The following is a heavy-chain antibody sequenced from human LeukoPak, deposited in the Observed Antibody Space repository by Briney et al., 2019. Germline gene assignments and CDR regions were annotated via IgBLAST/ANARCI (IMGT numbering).Heavy chain of an antibody. CDR2: INWNSGRI. Sequence: GGSLRLSCAASGFTFDDYAMPWVRQVPGKGLEWVSSINWNSGRIDYADSVKGRFTISRDNAKNSLYLQMNNLRAEDTAVYYCAREEDSSGLWIYWGQGTLVTVSS. D-gene: IGHD6-19*01. CDR1: GFTFDDYA. V-gene: IGHV3-9*01. J-gene: IGHJ4*02. CDR3: AREEDSSGLWIY.